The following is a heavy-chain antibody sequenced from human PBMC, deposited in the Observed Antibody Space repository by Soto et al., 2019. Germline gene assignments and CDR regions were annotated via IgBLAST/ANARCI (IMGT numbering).Heavy chain of an antibody. Sequence: QLQLQESGPGLVKPSETLSLTCTVSGGSISSSSYYWGWIRQPPGKGLEGIGSIYYSGSTYYNPTLKSRVTISVDTSKNQFSLKLSSVTAADTAVYYCASQTELSSIDYWGQGTLVTVSS. J-gene: IGHJ4*02. CDR2: IYYSGST. CDR3: ASQTELSSIDY. V-gene: IGHV4-39*01. CDR1: GGSISSSSYY. D-gene: IGHD3-16*02.